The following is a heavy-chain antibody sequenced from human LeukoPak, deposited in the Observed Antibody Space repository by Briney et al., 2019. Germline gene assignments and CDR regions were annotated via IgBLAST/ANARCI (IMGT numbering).Heavy chain of an antibody. CDR3: ARHLLAARPNDAFDI. CDR1: GYSFTSYW. D-gene: IGHD6-6*01. CDR2: IYPGDSDT. J-gene: IGHJ3*02. Sequence: PGESLKISCKGSGYSFTSYWIGWVRQMPGKGLGWMGIIYPGDSDTRYSPSFQGQVTISADKSISTAYLRWSSLKASDTAMYYCARHLLAARPNDAFDIWGQGTMVTVSS. V-gene: IGHV5-51*01.